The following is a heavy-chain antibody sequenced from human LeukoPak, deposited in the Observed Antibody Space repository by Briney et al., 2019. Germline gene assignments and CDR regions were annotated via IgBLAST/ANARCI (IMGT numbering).Heavy chain of an antibody. V-gene: IGHV3-33*06. Sequence: GGSLRIFCAASGLTFSSYGMHWVRQAPGKGLEWVAVIWYDGSNKYYADSVKGRFTISRDNSKNTLYLQMNSLRAEDTAVYYCAKDWGWLRSLYYFDYWGQGTLVTVSS. CDR2: IWYDGSNK. CDR1: GLTFSSYG. J-gene: IGHJ4*02. D-gene: IGHD5-12*01. CDR3: AKDWGWLRSLYYFDY.